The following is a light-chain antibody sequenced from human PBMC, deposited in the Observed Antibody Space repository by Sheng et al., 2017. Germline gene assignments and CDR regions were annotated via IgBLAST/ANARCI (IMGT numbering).Light chain of an antibody. CDR2: AAS. V-gene: IGKV1D-16*01. J-gene: IGKJ1*01. CDR1: QNIGTW. Sequence: DVQMTQSPSSVSASVGDRVTITCRASQNIGTWLAWYQQKPGRAPSLLIYAASSLQSGVPSRFSGIVSGTDFTLTISTLQPEDFATYYCQQYNSYPRTFGQGTKVEIK. CDR3: QQYNSYPRT.